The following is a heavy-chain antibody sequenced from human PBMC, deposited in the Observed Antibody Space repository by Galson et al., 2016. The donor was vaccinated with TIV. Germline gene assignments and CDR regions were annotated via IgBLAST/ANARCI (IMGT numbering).Heavy chain of an antibody. D-gene: IGHD4-17*01. CDR3: ARDLSPETTTPFDY. CDR1: GYTFTGYY. CDR2: INPNSGDT. Sequence: SVKVSCKASGYTFTGYYMHWVRQAPGQGLEWMGWINPNSGDTNYAQKFQGRVTMTRDTSISTAYMELSRLRSDDTAMYYCARDLSPETTTPFDYWGQGTLVTVSS. J-gene: IGHJ4*02. V-gene: IGHV1-2*02.